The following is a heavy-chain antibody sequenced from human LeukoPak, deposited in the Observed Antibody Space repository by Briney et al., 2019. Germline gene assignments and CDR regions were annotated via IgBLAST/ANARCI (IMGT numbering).Heavy chain of an antibody. J-gene: IGHJ4*02. Sequence: GASVKVSCKASGYTFTGYYMHWVRQAPGQGLEWMGWINPNSGGTNYAQKFQGRVTMTRDTSISTAYMDLSRLRSDDTAVYYCARDNSGRMGYWGQGTLVTVSS. D-gene: IGHD3-10*01. CDR1: GYTFTGYY. V-gene: IGHV1-2*02. CDR2: INPNSGGT. CDR3: ARDNSGRMGY.